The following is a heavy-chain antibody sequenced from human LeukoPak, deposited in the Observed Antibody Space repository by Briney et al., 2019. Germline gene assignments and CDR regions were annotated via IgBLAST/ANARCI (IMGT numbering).Heavy chain of an antibody. Sequence: GGSLRLSCAASGFAFSSFEMNWVRQAPGKGLEWVSYISSSGTTIYYADSVKGRFTISRDNAKNSLYLQMNSLRAEDTAVYFCARASIVGAFYFDYWGQGALVTVSS. J-gene: IGHJ4*02. CDR2: ISSSGTTI. D-gene: IGHD1-26*01. CDR3: ARASIVGAFYFDY. V-gene: IGHV3-48*03. CDR1: GFAFSSFE.